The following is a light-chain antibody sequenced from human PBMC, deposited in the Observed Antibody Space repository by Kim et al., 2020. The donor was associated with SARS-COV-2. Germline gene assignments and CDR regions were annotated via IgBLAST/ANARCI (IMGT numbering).Light chain of an antibody. V-gene: IGKV3-11*01. CDR1: QSVASY. CDR3: QQRSSRPYT. Sequence: SLSLEERATLSCRASQSVASYLAWYQQRPGQAPTLLIYDASTRATAIPARFSGSGSGTDFTLTISSVGPEDFAVYYCQQRSSRPYTFGQGTKLEI. J-gene: IGKJ2*01. CDR2: DAS.